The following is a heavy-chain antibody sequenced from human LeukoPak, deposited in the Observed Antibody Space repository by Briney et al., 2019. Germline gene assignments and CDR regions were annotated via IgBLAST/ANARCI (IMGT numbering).Heavy chain of an antibody. J-gene: IGHJ4*02. CDR3: ARAASEVPFDY. CDR2: INHSGST. D-gene: IGHD4/OR15-4a*01. CDR1: GGSFSGYY. V-gene: IGHV4-34*01. Sequence: PSETLSLTCAVYGGSFSGYYWSWIRQPPGKLLEWIGEINHSGSTNYNPSLKSRVTISVDTSKNQFSLKLGSVTAADTAVYYCARAASEVPFDYWGQGTLVTVSS.